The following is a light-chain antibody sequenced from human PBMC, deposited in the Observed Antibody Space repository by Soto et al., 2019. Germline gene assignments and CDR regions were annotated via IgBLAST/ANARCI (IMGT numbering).Light chain of an antibody. CDR3: QQRHTWPTT. J-gene: IGKJ4*01. Sequence: EIVLTQSPATLSLSPGEIATLSCKASQSINTYVAWYQHRPGQGPRLLIYEASKRATGIPARFSGSGSGTDFTLTISSLEPEDFGIYYCQQRHTWPTTFGGGAKVEI. CDR1: QSINTY. V-gene: IGKV3-11*01. CDR2: EAS.